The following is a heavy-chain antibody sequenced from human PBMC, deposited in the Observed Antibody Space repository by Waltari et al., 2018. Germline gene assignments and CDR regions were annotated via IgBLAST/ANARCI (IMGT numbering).Heavy chain of an antibody. Sequence: QVQLVQSGAEVKKPGSSVKVSCKASGGTFSSYAISWVRQAPGQGLEWMGGIIPIFGTANYAQNFQGRVTITTDESTSTAYMELSSLRSEDTAVYYCARVLYGPAAVIDAFDIWGQGTMVTVSS. J-gene: IGHJ3*02. CDR2: IIPIFGTA. D-gene: IGHD2-2*01. V-gene: IGHV1-69*05. CDR1: GGTFSSYA. CDR3: ARVLYGPAAVIDAFDI.